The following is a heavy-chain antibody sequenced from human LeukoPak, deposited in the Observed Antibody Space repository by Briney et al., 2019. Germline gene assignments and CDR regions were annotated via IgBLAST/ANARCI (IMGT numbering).Heavy chain of an antibody. V-gene: IGHV3-23*01. J-gene: IGHJ3*01. D-gene: IGHD3-22*01. Sequence: GGSLTLSCAVSGFIFSTYAMTWVRQAPGKGLEWVSAIGASGADTYYSDSAKGRFTISRDNSKSTLYLHMSSLRAEDTAVYFCARRPRDTSGYYLGAFEAWGQGTTVTVSS. CDR3: ARRPRDTSGYYLGAFEA. CDR1: GFIFSTYA. CDR2: IGASGADT.